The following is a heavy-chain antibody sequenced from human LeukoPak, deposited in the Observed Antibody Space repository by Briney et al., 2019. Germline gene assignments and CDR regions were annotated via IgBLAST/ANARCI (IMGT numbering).Heavy chain of an antibody. CDR3: AREGGTYYDFWSGYSNPNWFDP. D-gene: IGHD3-3*01. CDR2: ISYDGSNK. CDR1: GFTFSSYA. J-gene: IGHJ5*02. V-gene: IGHV3-30*04. Sequence: GGSLRLSCAASGFTFSSYAMHWVRQAPGKGLEWVAVISYDGSNKYYADSVKGRFTISRDNSKNTLYLQMNRLRAEDTAVYYCAREGGTYYDFWSGYSNPNWFDPWGQGTLVTVSS.